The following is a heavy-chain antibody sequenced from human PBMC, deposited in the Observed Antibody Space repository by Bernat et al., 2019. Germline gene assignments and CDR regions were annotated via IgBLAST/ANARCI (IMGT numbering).Heavy chain of an antibody. CDR3: ARDPPNDYYYYGMDV. D-gene: IGHD5-12*01. V-gene: IGHV3-23*01. CDR1: GFTFSSYA. Sequence: EVQLLESGGGLVQPGGSLRLSCAASGFTFSSYAMSWVRQAPGKGLEWVSAISGSGGSTYYADSVKGRLTISRDNSKNTLYLQMNSLRAEDTAVYYCARDPPNDYYYYGMDVWGQGTTVTVSS. CDR2: ISGSGGST. J-gene: IGHJ6*02.